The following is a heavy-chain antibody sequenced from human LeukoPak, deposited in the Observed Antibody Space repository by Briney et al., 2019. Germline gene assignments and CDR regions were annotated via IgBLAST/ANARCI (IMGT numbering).Heavy chain of an antibody. CDR3: ARYDSSGFDAFDI. CDR2: IIPIFGTA. Sequence: SVKVSCKASGGTFSSYAISWVRQAPGQGLEWMGRIIPIFGTANYAQKLQGRVTMTTDTSTSTAYMELRSLRSDDTAVYYCARYDSSGFDAFDIWGQGTMVTASS. D-gene: IGHD3-22*01. J-gene: IGHJ3*02. V-gene: IGHV1-69*05. CDR1: GGTFSSYA.